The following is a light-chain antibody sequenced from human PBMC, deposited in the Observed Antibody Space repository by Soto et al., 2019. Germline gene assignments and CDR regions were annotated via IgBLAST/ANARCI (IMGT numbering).Light chain of an antibody. CDR2: GAS. CDR1: QSVRSN. CDR3: HHYNNWPPWT. Sequence: EIVMRQSPATLSVSLGERVTLSCRASQSVRSNLAWYQQKPGQSPRLLISGASTRAAGVPDRFSGSGSGTEFTLTITSLQSEDFAVYYCHHYNNWPPWTFGQGTKVEIK. V-gene: IGKV3-15*01. J-gene: IGKJ1*01.